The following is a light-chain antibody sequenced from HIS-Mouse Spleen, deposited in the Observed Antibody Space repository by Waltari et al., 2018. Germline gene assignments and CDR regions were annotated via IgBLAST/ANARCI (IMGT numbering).Light chain of an antibody. V-gene: IGLV2-8*01. Sequence: QSALTQPPSASGSPGQSVTISCTGTSSDAGVENYVSWYQQHPGTAPKLMIYEVSKRPSGVPDRFSGSKSGNTASLTVSGLQAEDEADYYCSSYAGSKDVFGTGTKVTVL. CDR1: SSDAGVENY. CDR3: SSYAGSKDV. CDR2: EVS. J-gene: IGLJ1*01.